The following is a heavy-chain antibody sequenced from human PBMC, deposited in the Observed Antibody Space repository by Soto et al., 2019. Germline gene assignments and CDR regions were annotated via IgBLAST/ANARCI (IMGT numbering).Heavy chain of an antibody. Sequence: SETLSLTCTVSGGSISSYYWSRILQPPGKGLEWIGYMYYSGSTNYNPSLKSRVTISLDTSKNQFSLNLRSVTAADTAVYYCASMGYHYGSGSYPLDYWGQGTLVTVSS. V-gene: IGHV4-59*08. CDR1: GGSISSYY. CDR2: MYYSGST. J-gene: IGHJ4*02. D-gene: IGHD3-10*01. CDR3: ASMGYHYGSGSYPLDY.